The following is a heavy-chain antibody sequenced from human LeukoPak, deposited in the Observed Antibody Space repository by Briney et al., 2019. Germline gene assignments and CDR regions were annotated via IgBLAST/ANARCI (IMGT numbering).Heavy chain of an antibody. Sequence: SETLSLTSLITGASISIYYWSWIRPHPPKGLERIRNIYYSGSKTYNPSPNRRVTISVDMSQKQISLKLSSVTAADTAVYYCARGVVANYFDYWGQGTLVTVSS. CDR2: IYYSGSK. V-gene: IGHV4-59*01. D-gene: IGHD3-22*01. CDR3: ARGVVANYFDY. CDR1: GASISIYY. J-gene: IGHJ4*02.